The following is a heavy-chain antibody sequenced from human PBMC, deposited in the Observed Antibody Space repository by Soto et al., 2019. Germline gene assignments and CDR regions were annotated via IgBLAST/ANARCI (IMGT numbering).Heavy chain of an antibody. CDR2: IYYSGST. CDR1: GGSISSGDYY. D-gene: IGHD4-4*01. Sequence: NPSETLSLTCTVSGGSISSGDYYWSWIRQPPGKGLEWIGYIYYSGSTYYNPSLKSRVTISVDTSKNQFSLKLSSVTAADTAVYYCARDKRSNSYYYYGMDVWGQGTTVTVSS. V-gene: IGHV4-30-4*01. CDR3: ARDKRSNSYYYYGMDV. J-gene: IGHJ6*02.